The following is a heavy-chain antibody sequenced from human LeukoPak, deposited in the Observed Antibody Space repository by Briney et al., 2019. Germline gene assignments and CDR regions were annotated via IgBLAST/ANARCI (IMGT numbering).Heavy chain of an antibody. D-gene: IGHD3-22*01. J-gene: IGHJ4*02. CDR1: GYTFTGYY. CDR2: IIPIFGTA. V-gene: IGHV1-69*05. Sequence: SVKVSCKASGYTFTGYYMHWVRQAPGQGLEWMGGIIPIFGTANYAQKFQGRVTITTDESTSTAYMELSSLRSEDTAVYYCARYDSSGYYYGYWGQGTLVTVSS. CDR3: ARYDSSGYYYGY.